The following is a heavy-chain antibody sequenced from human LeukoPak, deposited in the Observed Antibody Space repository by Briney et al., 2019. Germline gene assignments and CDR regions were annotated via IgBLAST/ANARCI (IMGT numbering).Heavy chain of an antibody. D-gene: IGHD3-22*01. CDR3: AKDPYDISGYYYGPTGGVDY. J-gene: IGHJ4*02. CDR2: IRYDGSNK. V-gene: IGHV3-30*02. CDR1: GFTFSSYG. Sequence: GSLRLSCAASGFTFSSYGMHWVRQAPGKGLEWVAFIRYDGSNKYYADSVKGRFTISRDHSKNTLYLQMNSLRAEDTAVYYCAKDPYDISGYYYGPTGGVDYWGQGTLVTVSS.